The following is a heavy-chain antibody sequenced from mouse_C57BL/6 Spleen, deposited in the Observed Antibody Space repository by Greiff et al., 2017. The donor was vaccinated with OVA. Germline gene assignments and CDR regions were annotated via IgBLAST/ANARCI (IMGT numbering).Heavy chain of an antibody. D-gene: IGHD1-1*02. V-gene: IGHV1-7*01. CDR3: ARTSFTMVFDD. Sequence: QVQLQQSGAELAKPGASVKLSCKASGYTFTSYWMHWVKQRPGQGLEWIGYINPSSGYTKYNQKFKDKATLTAAKSSSTAYMQLSSLTYEDAAVYYCARTSFTMVFDDWGQGTTLTVSP. J-gene: IGHJ2*01. CDR2: INPSSGYT. CDR1: GYTFTSYW.